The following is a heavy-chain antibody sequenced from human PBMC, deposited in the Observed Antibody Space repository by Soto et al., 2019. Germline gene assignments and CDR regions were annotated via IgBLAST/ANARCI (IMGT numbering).Heavy chain of an antibody. CDR2: INHSGST. J-gene: IGHJ4*02. CDR1: GGSFSGYY. CDR3: ARHTNPPWRQQLARFDY. D-gene: IGHD6-13*01. Sequence: QVQLQQWGAGLLKPSETLSLTCAVYGGSFSGYYWSWIRQPPGKGLEWIGEINHSGSTNYNPSLKIRVTISVDTSKNQFSLKLSSVTAADTAVYYCARHTNPPWRQQLARFDYWGQGTLVTVSS. V-gene: IGHV4-34*01.